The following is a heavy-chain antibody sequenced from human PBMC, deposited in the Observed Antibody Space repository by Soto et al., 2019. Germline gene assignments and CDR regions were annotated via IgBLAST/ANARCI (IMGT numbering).Heavy chain of an antibody. CDR1: DGSLSPNY. CDR2: IYYAGTT. Sequence: QVQLQESGPGLVKPSETLSLTCSVSDGSLSPNYWSWIRQPPGKGLEWIGYIYYAGTTTYHPSLKSRVYISVDTSKNEVSLTLTSVTAADTAVYYCARLGAYYQALDSWGQGTLVTVSS. V-gene: IGHV4-59*08. D-gene: IGHD3-22*01. J-gene: IGHJ4*02. CDR3: ARLGAYYQALDS.